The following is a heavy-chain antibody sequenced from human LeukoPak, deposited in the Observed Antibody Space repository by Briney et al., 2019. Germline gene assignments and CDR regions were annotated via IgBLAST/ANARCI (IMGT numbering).Heavy chain of an antibody. Sequence: GGSLRLSCAASGLSFTTYWMHWVRQAPGEVLVWVSRISADGRVTNYADSVKGRFTISRDNPKNTLYLQLSSLRVEDTAVYYCARGGSNYGDFHYWGQGTLVTVSS. J-gene: IGHJ4*02. D-gene: IGHD4-11*01. V-gene: IGHV3-74*01. CDR2: ISADGRVT. CDR3: ARGGSNYGDFHY. CDR1: GLSFTTYW.